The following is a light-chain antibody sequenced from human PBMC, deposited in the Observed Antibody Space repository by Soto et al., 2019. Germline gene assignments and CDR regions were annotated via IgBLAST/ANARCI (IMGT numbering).Light chain of an antibody. Sequence: EIVMTQSPATLSVSPWERATLSCMASQSVSNNLAWYQQKPGQAPRLLIYGASTRATGIPARFSGSGSGTEFTLTISSLQPDDFAVYYCQLYNNWPPWTFGQGTKVDI. V-gene: IGKV3-15*01. CDR2: GAS. CDR1: QSVSNN. J-gene: IGKJ1*01. CDR3: QLYNNWPPWT.